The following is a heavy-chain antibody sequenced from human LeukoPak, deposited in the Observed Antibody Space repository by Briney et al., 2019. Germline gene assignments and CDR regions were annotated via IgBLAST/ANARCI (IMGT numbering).Heavy chain of an antibody. CDR2: INWNGDIT. CDR1: GFTFDDYG. J-gene: IGHJ6*03. D-gene: IGHD2-2*01. Sequence: GGSLRLSCAASGFTFDDYGMSWVRQAPGKGLEWVSGINWNGDITVYADSVKGRFTISRDKAKNSLYVQMNSLRVEDTALYYCARGGSVVPAAIDYYYYYYMDVWGKGTTVTVSS. CDR3: ARGGSVVPAAIDYYYYYYMDV. V-gene: IGHV3-20*04.